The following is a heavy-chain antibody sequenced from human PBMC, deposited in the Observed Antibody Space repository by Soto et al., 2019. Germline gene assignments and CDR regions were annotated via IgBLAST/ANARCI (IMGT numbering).Heavy chain of an antibody. CDR2: VYHSGTT. CDR1: GFSISSDSY. CDR3: TKSFFSSSWLAGS. V-gene: IGHV4-38-2*01. D-gene: IGHD6-13*01. J-gene: IGHJ5*01. Sequence: PAETLSLTCAVSGFSISSDSYWGWIRQPPGKELEWIGSVYHSGTTYYNPSLKSRFTISLDTSKNQFSLKLRSATAADTAVYYCTKSFFSSSWLAGSWGQGTLVTVSS.